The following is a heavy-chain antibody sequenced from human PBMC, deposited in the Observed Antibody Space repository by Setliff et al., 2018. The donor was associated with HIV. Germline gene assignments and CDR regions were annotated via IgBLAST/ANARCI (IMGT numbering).Heavy chain of an antibody. CDR2: INPDSGAT. CDR3: ARNRVPGWTDH. Sequence: ASVKVSCKTSGYTFTASYLHWVRQARGQGLEWMGWINPDSGATKYAEKFEGRVSLTRDTSINTVYMELSSLRSEDTAVYYCARNRVPGWTDHWGQGTQVTVSS. V-gene: IGHV1-2*02. J-gene: IGHJ1*01. CDR1: GYTFTASY. D-gene: IGHD6-19*01.